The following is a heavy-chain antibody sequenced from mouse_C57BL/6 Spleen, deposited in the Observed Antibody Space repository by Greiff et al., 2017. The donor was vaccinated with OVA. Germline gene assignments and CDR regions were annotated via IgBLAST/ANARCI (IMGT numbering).Heavy chain of an antibody. CDR3: ARAPYYYGSSSLFDY. D-gene: IGHD1-1*01. Sequence: VQLQQSGAELVKPGASVKISCKASGYAFSSYWMNWVKQRPGKGLEWIGQIYPGDGDTNYNGKFKGKATLTADKSSSTAYMQLSSLTSEDSAVYFCARAPYYYGSSSLFDYWGQGTTLTVSS. CDR2: IYPGDGDT. V-gene: IGHV1-80*01. J-gene: IGHJ2*01. CDR1: GYAFSSYW.